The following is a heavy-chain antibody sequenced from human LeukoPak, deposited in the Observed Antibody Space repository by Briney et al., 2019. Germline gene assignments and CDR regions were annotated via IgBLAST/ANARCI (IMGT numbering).Heavy chain of an antibody. V-gene: IGHV4-39*01. Sequence: PSETLSLTCTVSGGSISSSSYYWGWIRQPPGKGLEWIGTIYYSGSTYYNPSLKSRLTISVDTSKNQFSLKLSSVSAADTAVYYCARLPYYYDSSGYTFDIWGQGTIVTVSS. D-gene: IGHD3-22*01. CDR1: GGSISSSSYY. CDR2: IYYSGST. J-gene: IGHJ3*02. CDR3: ARLPYYYDSSGYTFDI.